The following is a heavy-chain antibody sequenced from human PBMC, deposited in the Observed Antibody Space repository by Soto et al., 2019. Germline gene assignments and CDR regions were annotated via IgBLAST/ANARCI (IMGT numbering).Heavy chain of an antibody. CDR3: AKGDNLGPKTGYAFDP. V-gene: IGHV6-1*01. CDR1: GDSVSSNTSS. D-gene: IGHD5-12*01. Sequence: SQTLSLTCAISGDSVSSNTSSWNWIRQSPSRGLEWLGRTYFRSKWYNDYAVSVKSRIIINPDTSNNQFSLQLNSVTPEDTAVYFCAKGDNLGPKTGYAFDPWGQGIMVTVSS. J-gene: IGHJ5*02. CDR2: TYFRSKWYN.